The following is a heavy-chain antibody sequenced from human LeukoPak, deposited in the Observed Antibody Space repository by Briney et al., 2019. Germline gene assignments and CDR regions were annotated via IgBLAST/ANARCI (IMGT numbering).Heavy chain of an antibody. J-gene: IGHJ3*02. CDR1: GFTFSSYA. D-gene: IGHD4-17*01. CDR3: AKADLYGDYVSAAFDI. CDR2: ISGSGGST. V-gene: IGHV3-23*01. Sequence: PGGSLRLSCAASGFTFSSYAMSWVRQAPGKGLEWVSAISGSGGSTYYADSVKGRFTISRDNSKNTLYLQMNSLRAEDTAVYYCAKADLYGDYVSAAFDIWGQGTMVTVSS.